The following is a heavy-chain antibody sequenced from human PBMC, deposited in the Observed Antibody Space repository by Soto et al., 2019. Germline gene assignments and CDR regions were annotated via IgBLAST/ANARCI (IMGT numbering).Heavy chain of an antibody. Sequence: GGSLRLSCAASGFTFSSYWMHWVRQAPGKGLVWVSRINSDGSSTSYADSVKGRFTISRDNAKNTLYLQMNSLRAEDKAVYYCARGEYSGTSGYYYGMDVWGQGTTVTVSS. CDR3: ARGEYSGTSGYYYGMDV. CDR2: INSDGSST. CDR1: GFTFSSYW. V-gene: IGHV3-74*01. D-gene: IGHD1-26*01. J-gene: IGHJ6*02.